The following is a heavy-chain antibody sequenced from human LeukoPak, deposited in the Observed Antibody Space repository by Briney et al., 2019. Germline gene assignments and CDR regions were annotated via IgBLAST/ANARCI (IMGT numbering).Heavy chain of an antibody. Sequence: GASVKVSCKASGYTFTGYYMHWVRQAPGQGLEWMGRINPNSGGTNYAQKFQGRVTMTRVTSISTAYMELSRLRSDDTAVYYCASLTVTNPGMDVWGQGTTVTVSS. D-gene: IGHD4-11*01. J-gene: IGHJ6*02. CDR3: ASLTVTNPGMDV. V-gene: IGHV1-2*06. CDR1: GYTFTGYY. CDR2: INPNSGGT.